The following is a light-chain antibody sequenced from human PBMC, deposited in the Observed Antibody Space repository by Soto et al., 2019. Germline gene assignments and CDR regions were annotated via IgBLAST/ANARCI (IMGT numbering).Light chain of an antibody. Sequence: QYVLTQPPSVSGAPGQRVTISCTGSSSNIGAGYDVHWYQQLPGTAPKLLIYGNSNRPSGVPDRFSGSKSGTSASLAITGLQAEGEADYYCQSYDSSLSGSVFGGGTKLTVL. CDR3: QSYDSSLSGSV. CDR2: GNS. V-gene: IGLV1-40*01. J-gene: IGLJ2*01. CDR1: SSNIGAGYD.